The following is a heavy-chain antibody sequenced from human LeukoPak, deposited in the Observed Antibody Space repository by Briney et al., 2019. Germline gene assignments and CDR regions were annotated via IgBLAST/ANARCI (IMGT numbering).Heavy chain of an antibody. V-gene: IGHV1-3*01. D-gene: IGHD3-10*01. CDR3: ARGEGWFGESIDY. Sequence: ASVKVSCKASGYTFTSYAVHWVRQAPGQRLEWMGWINAGNGNTKYSRKFQGRVTITRDTSASTAYMELSSLRSEDTAVYYCARGEGWFGESIDYWGQGTLVTVSS. CDR2: INAGNGNT. CDR1: GYTFTSYA. J-gene: IGHJ4*02.